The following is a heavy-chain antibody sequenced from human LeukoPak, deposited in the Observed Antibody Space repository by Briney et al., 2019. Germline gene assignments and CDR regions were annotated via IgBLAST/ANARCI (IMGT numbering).Heavy chain of an antibody. CDR1: GGSISSSSYY. V-gene: IGHV4-39*01. J-gene: IGHJ3*02. CDR2: IYYSGST. D-gene: IGHD5-24*01. Sequence: SETLSLTCTVSGGSISSSSYYWGWIRQPPGKGLEWIGSIYYSGSTYYNPSLKSRVTISVDTSKNQFSLKLSSVTAADTAVYYCAKVMVEMATFDAFDIWGQGTMVTVSS. CDR3: AKVMVEMATFDAFDI.